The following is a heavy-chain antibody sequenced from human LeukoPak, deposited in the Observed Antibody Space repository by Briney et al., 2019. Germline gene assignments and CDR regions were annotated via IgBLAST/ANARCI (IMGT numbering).Heavy chain of an antibody. CDR1: GYTFTGYY. V-gene: IGHV1-2*02. CDR3: ARSSGLRDDDYYMDV. Sequence: ASVKVSCKASGYTFTGYYMHWVRQAPGQGLEWMGWINPNSGGTNYAQKFQGRVTMTRDTSISTAYMELSRLRSDDTAVYYCARSSGLRDDDYYMDVWGKGTTVTISS. D-gene: IGHD3-10*01. CDR2: INPNSGGT. J-gene: IGHJ6*03.